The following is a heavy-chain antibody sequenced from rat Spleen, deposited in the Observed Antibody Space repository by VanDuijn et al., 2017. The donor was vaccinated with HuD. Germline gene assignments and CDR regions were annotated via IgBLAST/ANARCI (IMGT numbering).Heavy chain of an antibody. D-gene: IGHD5-1*01. CDR1: GFTFSDYY. V-gene: IGHV5-29*01. CDR3: VRLLGAPDWYFDF. Sequence: EVQLVESDGGLVQPGRSLKLSCAASGFTFSDYYMAWVRQAPTKGLEWVATISFDGSSTYHRDSVKGRFTISRDNAASTLYLQMDSLRSEDTATYYCVRLLGAPDWYFDFWGPGTMVTVSS. J-gene: IGHJ1*01. CDR2: ISFDGSST.